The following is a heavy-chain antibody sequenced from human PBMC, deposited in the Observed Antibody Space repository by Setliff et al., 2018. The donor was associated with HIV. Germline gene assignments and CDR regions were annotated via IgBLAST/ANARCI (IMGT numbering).Heavy chain of an antibody. J-gene: IGHJ4*02. Sequence: GGSLRLSCTASGFIFSSYWMSWVHQAPGKGLGWVANIKQGGSEKYYVDSVKGRFTMSRDNAKNSLFLQMHSLRAEDTAVYYCARYALCSSDCSDEGADSWGQGTLVTVSS. CDR2: IKQGGSEK. D-gene: IGHD2-21*01. CDR3: ARYALCSSDCSDEGADS. V-gene: IGHV3-7*01. CDR1: GFIFSSYW.